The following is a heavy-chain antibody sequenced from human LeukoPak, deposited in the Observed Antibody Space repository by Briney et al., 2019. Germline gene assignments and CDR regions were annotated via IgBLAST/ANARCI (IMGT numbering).Heavy chain of an antibody. V-gene: IGHV4-39*07. D-gene: IGHD2-21*02. CDR3: ARDSPALGLNDIVVVTATLSP. CDR2: IYYSGST. CDR1: GGSISSSSYY. J-gene: IGHJ5*02. Sequence: SETLSLTCTVSGGSISSSSYYWGWIRQPPGKGLEWIGSIYYSGSTYYNPSLKSRVTISVDTSKNQFSLKLSSVTAADTAVYYCARDSPALGLNDIVVVTATLSPWGQGTLVTVSS.